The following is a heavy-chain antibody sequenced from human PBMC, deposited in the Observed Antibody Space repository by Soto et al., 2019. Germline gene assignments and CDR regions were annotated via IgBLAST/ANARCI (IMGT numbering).Heavy chain of an antibody. D-gene: IGHD6-13*01. J-gene: IGHJ4*02. CDR2: NKSKTDGGTT. CDR3: TTEMSSSWYGDDY. V-gene: IGHV3-15*01. Sequence: EVQLVESGGGLVKPGGSLRLSCAASGFTFSNAWMSWVRQAPGKGLEWVGRNKSKTDGGTTDYAAPVKGRFTISRDDSKNTLYLQMNSLKTEDTAVYYCTTEMSSSWYGDDYWGQGTLVTVSS. CDR1: GFTFSNAW.